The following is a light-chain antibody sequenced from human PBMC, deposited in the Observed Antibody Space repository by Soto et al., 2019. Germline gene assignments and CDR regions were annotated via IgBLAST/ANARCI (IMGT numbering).Light chain of an antibody. CDR2: GAS. V-gene: IGKV3-15*01. CDR3: QQYDNWPWT. CDR1: QSISDT. Sequence: EIVLTQSPGTLSLSPWERATLSCRASQSISDTLAWYQQKPGQAPRLLIHGASTRATGFPARFSGSGSGTDFTLTISSLQSEDSAVYYCQQYDNWPWTFGQGTKVDIK. J-gene: IGKJ1*01.